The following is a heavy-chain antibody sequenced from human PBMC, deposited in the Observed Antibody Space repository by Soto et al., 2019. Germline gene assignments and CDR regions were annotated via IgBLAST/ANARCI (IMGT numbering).Heavy chain of an antibody. D-gene: IGHD4-4*01. CDR2: IYPGDSDT. CDR3: AGPGVSVVLTSQPDY. V-gene: IGHV5-51*03. CDR1: GYSFTSYW. Sequence: EVQLVQSGAEVKKPGESLKISCKGSGYSFTSYWIGWVRQMPGKGLEWMGIIYPGDSDTRYSPSFHGQATISADKSISTAYDQRSSRTASDTAVYDCAGPGVSVVLTSQPDYCGQGTLVTASS. J-gene: IGHJ4*02.